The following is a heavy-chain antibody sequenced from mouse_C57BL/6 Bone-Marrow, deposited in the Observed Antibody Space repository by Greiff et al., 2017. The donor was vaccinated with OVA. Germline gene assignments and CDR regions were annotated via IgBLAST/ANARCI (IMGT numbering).Heavy chain of an antibody. CDR1: GFTFSDYG. Sequence: EVQLVESGGGLVKPGGSLKLSCAASGFTFSDYGMHWVRQAPEKGLEWVAYISSGSSTIYYADTVKGRFTISRDNAKNTLFLQMTSLKSEDTAMYYCARSDYDYFDYWGQGTTLTVSS. J-gene: IGHJ2*01. D-gene: IGHD2-4*01. V-gene: IGHV5-17*01. CDR2: ISSGSSTI. CDR3: ARSDYDYFDY.